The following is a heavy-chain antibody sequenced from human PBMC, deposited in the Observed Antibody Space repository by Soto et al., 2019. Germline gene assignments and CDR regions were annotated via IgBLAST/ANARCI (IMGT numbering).Heavy chain of an antibody. Sequence: SLRLSCAASGFTVSSNYMSWVRQAPGKGLEWVSVIYSGGSTYYANSVKGRFTISRDNSKNTLYLQMNSLRAEDTAVYYCATNFITIFHYFDYWGQGTLVTVSS. CDR1: GFTVSSNY. CDR2: IYSGGST. CDR3: ATNFITIFHYFDY. V-gene: IGHV3-66*01. D-gene: IGHD3-3*01. J-gene: IGHJ4*02.